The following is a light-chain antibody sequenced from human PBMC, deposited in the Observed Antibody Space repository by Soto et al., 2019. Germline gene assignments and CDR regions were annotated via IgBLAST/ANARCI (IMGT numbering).Light chain of an antibody. CDR2: KAS. CDR3: QHYNSYPFT. CDR1: RGIGSW. J-gene: IGKJ3*01. V-gene: IGKV1-5*03. Sequence: DIQMTQFPSTLLPSVGTRATTICRAGRGIGSWLAWYQQKPGKAPNLLIYKASSLESAVPSRFSGSGSGTEFTLTISSLQPDDFATYYCQHYNSYPFTFGPGTKVDIK.